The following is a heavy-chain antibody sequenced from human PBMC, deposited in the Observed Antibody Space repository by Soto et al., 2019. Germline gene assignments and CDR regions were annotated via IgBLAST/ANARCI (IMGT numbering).Heavy chain of an antibody. CDR1: GFTFSSYG. D-gene: IGHD2-2*01. J-gene: IGHJ3*02. V-gene: IGHV3-30*18. CDR2: ISYDGSNK. Sequence: QVQLVESGGGVVQPGRSLRLSCAASGFTFSSYGMHWVRQAPGKGLEWVAVISYDGSNKYYADSVKGRFTISRDNSKNTRYLQMNSLRAEDTAVYYCAKDLGYCSSTSCFFDIWGQGTMVTVSS. CDR3: AKDLGYCSSTSCFFDI.